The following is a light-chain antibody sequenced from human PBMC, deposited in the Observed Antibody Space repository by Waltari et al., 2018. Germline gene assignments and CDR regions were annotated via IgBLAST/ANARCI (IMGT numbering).Light chain of an antibody. CDR3: QQYYTHPIT. V-gene: IGKV4-1*01. J-gene: IGKJ5*01. CDR2: WAS. CDR1: QILLYDANNRDY. Sequence: DIIMTQSPDSLAVSLGERDTLNCKSNQILLYDANNRDYLACFHQKPGQPPTFLIYWASTRESGVPDRFSGSGSGTDFTLTITSLRAEDVGVYYCQQYYTHPITFGQGTRLEI.